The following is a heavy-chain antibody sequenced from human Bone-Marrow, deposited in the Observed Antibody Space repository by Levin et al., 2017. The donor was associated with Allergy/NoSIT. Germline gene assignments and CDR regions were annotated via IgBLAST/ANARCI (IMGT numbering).Heavy chain of an antibody. CDR1: GFTFSSYG. CDR3: ARDGVAYCGGDCVAPDY. Sequence: GGSLRLSCAASGFTFSSYGMHWVRQAPGKGLEWVAVIWYDGSNKYYADSVKGRFTISRDNSKNTLYLQMNSLRAEDTAVYYCARDGVAYCGGDCVAPDYWGQGTLVTVSS. J-gene: IGHJ4*02. V-gene: IGHV3-33*01. CDR2: IWYDGSNK. D-gene: IGHD2-21*01.